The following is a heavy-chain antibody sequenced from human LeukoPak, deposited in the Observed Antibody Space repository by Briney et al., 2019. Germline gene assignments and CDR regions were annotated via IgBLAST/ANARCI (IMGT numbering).Heavy chain of an antibody. CDR1: GGSIRSGDYY. J-gene: IGHJ4*02. V-gene: IGHV4-30-2*01. Sequence: SQTLSLTCTVSGGSIRSGDYYWTWIRQPPGKGREWIGYIYHTGMTYYNPSLKSRVTISVDRSNNHFSLKLSSVTAADTAVYYCAGDSYGSNSPDYWGQGTLVTVSS. D-gene: IGHD4-23*01. CDR2: IYHTGMT. CDR3: AGDSYGSNSPDY.